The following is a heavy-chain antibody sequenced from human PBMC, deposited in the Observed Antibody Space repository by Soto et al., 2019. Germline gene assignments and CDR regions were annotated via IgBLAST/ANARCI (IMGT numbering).Heavy chain of an antibody. Sequence: GGSLRLSCAASGFTFSSYAMHWVRQAPGKGLEWVAVISYDGSNKYYADSVKGRFTISRDNSKNTLYLQMNSLRAEDTAVYYCARDHVYIRGPVPYWGQGTLVTVSS. CDR3: ARDHVYIRGPVPY. D-gene: IGHD1-20*01. J-gene: IGHJ4*02. V-gene: IGHV3-30-3*01. CDR2: ISYDGSNK. CDR1: GFTFSSYA.